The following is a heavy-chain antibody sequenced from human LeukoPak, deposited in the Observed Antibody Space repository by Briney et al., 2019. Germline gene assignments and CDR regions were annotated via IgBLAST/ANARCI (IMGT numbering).Heavy chain of an antibody. V-gene: IGHV4-34*01. CDR2: INHSGST. CDR1: GGSFSVYY. Sequence: SETLSLTCAVYGGSFSVYYWSWIRQPPGKGLEWIGEINHSGSTNYNPPLKSRVTISVDTSKNQFSLKLSSVTAADTAVYYCARAYGSGSYLDYWGQGTLVTVSS. CDR3: ARAYGSGSYLDY. D-gene: IGHD3-10*01. J-gene: IGHJ4*02.